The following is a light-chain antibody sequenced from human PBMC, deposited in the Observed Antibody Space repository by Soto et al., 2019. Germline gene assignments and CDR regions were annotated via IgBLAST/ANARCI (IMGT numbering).Light chain of an antibody. CDR3: QQSLSIRPT. V-gene: IGKV1-39*01. Sequence: DIQMTQSPSSLSASVGDRVTIFCRASRNSATFLNWYQQKPGKAPKLLIFAASSLHSGVPSRFSGGRSGTDFTITISSLQPEDVATYYCQQSLSIRPTFGQGTKVAIK. CDR2: AAS. J-gene: IGKJ1*01. CDR1: RNSATF.